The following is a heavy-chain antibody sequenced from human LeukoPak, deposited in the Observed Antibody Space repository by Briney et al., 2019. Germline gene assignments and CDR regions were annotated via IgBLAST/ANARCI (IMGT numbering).Heavy chain of an antibody. J-gene: IGHJ4*02. D-gene: IGHD6-13*01. CDR3: ARDDGIAAAGDFDY. Sequence: GSLRLSCAASGFTFSSYSMNWVRQAPGKGLEWVSSISSSSSYIYYADSVKGRFTISRDNAKNSLYLQMNSLRAEDTAVYYCARDDGIAAAGDFDYWGQGTLVTVSS. CDR2: ISSSSSYI. V-gene: IGHV3-21*01. CDR1: GFTFSSYS.